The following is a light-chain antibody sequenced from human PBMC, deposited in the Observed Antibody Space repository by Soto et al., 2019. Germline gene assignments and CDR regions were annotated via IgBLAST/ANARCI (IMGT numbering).Light chain of an antibody. CDR2: GAS. CDR1: QSVSGSY. CDR3: QQYGSSPPIT. J-gene: IGKJ5*01. V-gene: IGKV3-20*01. Sequence: EIVLTQSPGTLSLSPGESATLXXRASQSVSGSYLAWYQQKPGQAPRLXXYGASSRATGIPDRFSGSGSGTDFTLTISRLEPEDFAVYYCQQYGSSPPITFGQGTRLEIK.